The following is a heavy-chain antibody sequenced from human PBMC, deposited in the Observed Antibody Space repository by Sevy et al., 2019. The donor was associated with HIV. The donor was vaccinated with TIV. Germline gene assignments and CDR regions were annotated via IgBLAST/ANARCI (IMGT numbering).Heavy chain of an antibody. V-gene: IGHV3-23*01. D-gene: IGHD6-13*01. Sequence: GGSLRLSRAASGFTFSSYAMSWVRQAPGKGLEWVSAISGSGGSTYYADSVKGRFTISRDNSKNTLYLQMNSLRAEDTAVYYCAKDDVAAGFCFDYWGQGTLVTVSS. CDR3: AKDDVAAGFCFDY. CDR1: GFTFSSYA. CDR2: ISGSGGST. J-gene: IGHJ4*02.